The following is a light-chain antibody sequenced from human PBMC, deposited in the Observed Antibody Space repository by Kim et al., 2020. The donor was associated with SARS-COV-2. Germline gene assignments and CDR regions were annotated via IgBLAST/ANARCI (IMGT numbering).Light chain of an antibody. CDR2: EVS. V-gene: IGLV2-23*02. Sequence: GQSITISCTGTSRDVGSYNLVSWYQQHPGQAPKLMIYEVSKRPSGVSNRFSGSKSGNTASLTISGLQAEDEADYYCCSYAGSSTLVFGGGTQLTVL. J-gene: IGLJ2*01. CDR3: CSYAGSSTLV. CDR1: SRDVGSYNL.